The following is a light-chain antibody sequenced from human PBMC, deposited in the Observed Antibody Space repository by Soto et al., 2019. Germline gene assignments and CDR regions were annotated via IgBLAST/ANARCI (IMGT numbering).Light chain of an antibody. CDR3: SSYTTTGTQV. J-gene: IGLJ1*01. CDR2: DVS. V-gene: IGLV2-14*03. CDR1: TSDVGGFDY. Sequence: QSALTQPASVSGSPGQSITLSCTGTTSDVGGFDYVSWYQQHPGKVPKLMIFDVSNRPSGVSDRFSGSKSGNTASLTISRLQAEDEADYYCSSYTTTGTQVFGTGTKVTVL.